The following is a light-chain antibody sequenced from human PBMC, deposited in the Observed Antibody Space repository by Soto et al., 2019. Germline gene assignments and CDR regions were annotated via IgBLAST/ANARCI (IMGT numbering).Light chain of an antibody. J-gene: IGKJ5*01. CDR2: GAS. CDR1: QSVTSNY. V-gene: IGKV3-20*01. Sequence: EIVLPQSPGTLSLSPGEKATXXCXXSQSVTSNYLAWYQQKPGQAPRLLIFGASIRDTGIPDRFSGSGGGTDFTLSISSVQPEDFATYSCQQSYMDPITFGQGTRLEIK. CDR3: QQSYMDPIT.